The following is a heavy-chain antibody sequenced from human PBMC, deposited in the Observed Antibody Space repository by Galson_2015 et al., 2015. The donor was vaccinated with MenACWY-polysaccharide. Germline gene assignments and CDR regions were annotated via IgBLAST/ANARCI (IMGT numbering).Heavy chain of an antibody. Sequence: SVKVSCKASGYTFTSYAMNWVRQAPGQGLEWLGWINTNAGNPTYAQGFTGRFVFSLDTSVSTAYLQISSLKAEDTAVYYCARASRTQQLAGLDYWGQGTLVTVSS. V-gene: IGHV7-4-1*02. CDR3: ARASRTQQLAGLDY. CDR1: GYTFTSYA. J-gene: IGHJ4*02. D-gene: IGHD1-1*01. CDR2: INTNAGNP.